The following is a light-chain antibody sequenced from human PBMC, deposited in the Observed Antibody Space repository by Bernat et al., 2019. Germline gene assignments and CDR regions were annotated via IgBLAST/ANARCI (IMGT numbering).Light chain of an antibody. Sequence: DIQMTQSPSSLSASVGDRVTITCRTSQSISSYLNWYQQKPGKAPKLLIYAASSLQSGVPSRFSGSGSGTDFTLTISSLQPEDFATYYCQQSYSTLPFGQWTRLEI. CDR2: AAS. CDR1: QSISSY. V-gene: IGKV1-39*01. J-gene: IGKJ5*01. CDR3: QQSYSTLP.